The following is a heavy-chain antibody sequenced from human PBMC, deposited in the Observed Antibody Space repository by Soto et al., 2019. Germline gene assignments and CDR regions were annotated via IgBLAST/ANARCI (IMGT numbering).Heavy chain of an antibody. V-gene: IGHV4-31*03. Sequence: PSETLSLTFTVSGGSISSCGYYWSWIRQHPGKGLEWIGYIYYSGSTYYNPSLKSRVTISVDTSKNQFSLKLTSVTAADTAVYYCAMTESRLYDAFDIWGQGIMVT. CDR2: IYYSGST. D-gene: IGHD3-10*01. J-gene: IGHJ3*02. CDR3: AMTESRLYDAFDI. CDR1: GGSISSCGYY.